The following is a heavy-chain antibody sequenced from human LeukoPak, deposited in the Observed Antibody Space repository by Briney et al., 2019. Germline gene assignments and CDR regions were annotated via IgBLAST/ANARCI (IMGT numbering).Heavy chain of an antibody. CDR1: GGSFSGYY. CDR2: INHSGST. J-gene: IGHJ5*02. D-gene: IGHD3-10*01. Sequence: SETLSLTCAVYGGSFSGYYWSWIRQPPGKGLEWIGEINHSGSTNYNPSLKSRVTISVDTSKNQFSLKLSSVTAADTAVYYCARHHGRSRITMVRGAWFDPWGQGTLVTVSS. V-gene: IGHV4-34*01. CDR3: ARHHGRSRITMVRGAWFDP.